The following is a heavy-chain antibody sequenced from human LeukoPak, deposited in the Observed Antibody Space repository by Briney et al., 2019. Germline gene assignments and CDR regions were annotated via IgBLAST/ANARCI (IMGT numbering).Heavy chain of an antibody. CDR2: MNPNSGNT. J-gene: IGHJ5*02. V-gene: IGHV1-8*01. Sequence: ASVKVSCKASGYTFTSYDINWVRQATGQGLEWMGWMNPNSGNTGYAQKFQGRVTMTRNTSISTAHMELSSLRSEDTAVYYCARGGDCSSTSCYYNWFDPWGQGTLVTVSS. D-gene: IGHD2-2*01. CDR1: GYTFTSYD. CDR3: ARGGDCSSTSCYYNWFDP.